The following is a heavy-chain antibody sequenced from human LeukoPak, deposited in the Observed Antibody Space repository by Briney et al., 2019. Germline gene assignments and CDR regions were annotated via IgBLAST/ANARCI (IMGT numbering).Heavy chain of an antibody. CDR1: GFTFNSYS. V-gene: IGHV3-48*01. J-gene: IGHJ4*02. CDR3: ARDSYYYDSSGFDY. Sequence: GGSLRLSCAASGFTFNSYSMNWVRQAPGKGLEWVSYISSSSSTIYYADSVKGRFTISRDNAKNSLYLQMNSLRAEDTAVYYCARDSYYYDSSGFDYWGQGTLVTVSS. CDR2: ISSSSSTI. D-gene: IGHD3-22*01.